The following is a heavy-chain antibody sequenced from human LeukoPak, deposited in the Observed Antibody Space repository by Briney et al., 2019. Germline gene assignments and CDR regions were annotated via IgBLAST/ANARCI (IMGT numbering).Heavy chain of an antibody. J-gene: IGHJ6*03. CDR3: ARHSSSWYFGHYYYYMDV. CDR1: GFTFSSDW. V-gene: IGHV3-7*01. CDR2: IKQDGSEK. Sequence: GGSLRLSCAASGFTFSSDWMSWVRQAPGKGREWVANIKQDGSEKYYVDSVKGRFTISRDNAKNSLYLQMNSLRAEDTAVYYCARHSSSWYFGHYYYYMDVWGKGTTVTVSS. D-gene: IGHD6-13*01.